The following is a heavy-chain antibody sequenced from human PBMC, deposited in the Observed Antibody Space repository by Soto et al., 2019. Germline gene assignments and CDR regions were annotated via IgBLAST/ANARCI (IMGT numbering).Heavy chain of an antibody. CDR1: GFTFSDYS. CDR2: ISSTSAYI. CDR3: ARDRDSTLLMDV. J-gene: IGHJ6*02. V-gene: IGHV3-21*01. Sequence: GGSLRLSCSASGFTFSDYSFKWVRQAPGKGLEWVSSISSTSAYIFYADSAKGRFTISRDNSKNTLYLQMNSLRAEDTAVYYCARDRDSTLLMDVWGQGTTVTVSS. D-gene: IGHD1-26*01.